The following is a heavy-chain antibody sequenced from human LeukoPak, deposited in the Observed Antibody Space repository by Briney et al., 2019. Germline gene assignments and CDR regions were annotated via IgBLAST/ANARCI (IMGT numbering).Heavy chain of an antibody. CDR3: AHRGPGSYLGFAFDI. V-gene: IGHV2-5*02. D-gene: IGHD3-10*01. CDR1: GFSLSTSGVG. CDR2: IYWDDDK. J-gene: IGHJ3*02. Sequence: SGPTLVKPTQTLTLTCTFSGFSLSTSGVGVGWIRQPPGKALEWLALIYWDDDKRYSPSLKSRLTITKDTSKNQVVLTMTNMDPVNTATYYCAHRGPGSYLGFAFDIWGQGTMVTVSS.